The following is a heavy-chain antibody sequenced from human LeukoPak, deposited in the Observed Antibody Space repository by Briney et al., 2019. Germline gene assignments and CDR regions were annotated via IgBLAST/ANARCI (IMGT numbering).Heavy chain of an antibody. J-gene: IGHJ4*02. CDR1: GFTFSSYD. CDR3: ARDRGIAAAGAN. D-gene: IGHD6-13*01. CDR2: ISSSSSYI. V-gene: IGHV3-21*01. Sequence: GGSLRLSCAASGFTFSSYDMSWVRQAPGKGLEWVSSISSSSSYIYYADSVKGRFTISRDNAKNSLYLQMNSLRAEDTAVYYCARDRGIAAAGANWGQGTLVTVSS.